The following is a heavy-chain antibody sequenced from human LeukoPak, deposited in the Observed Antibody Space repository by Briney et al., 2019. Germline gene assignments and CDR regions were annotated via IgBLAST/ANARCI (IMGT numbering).Heavy chain of an antibody. CDR2: ISSSGSTI. Sequence: GGSLRLSCAASGFTFSDYYMSWIRQAPGKGLEWVSYISSSGSTIYYADSVKGRFTISRDNAKNSLYLQMNSLRAEDTAIYYCARETAAAGSFIAINDYWGQGTLVTVSS. J-gene: IGHJ4*02. CDR1: GFTFSDYY. CDR3: ARETAAAGSFIAINDY. V-gene: IGHV3-11*01. D-gene: IGHD6-13*01.